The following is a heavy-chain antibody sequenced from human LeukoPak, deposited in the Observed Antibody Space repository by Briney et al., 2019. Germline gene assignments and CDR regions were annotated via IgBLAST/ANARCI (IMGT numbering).Heavy chain of an antibody. CDR1: GGSISSSSYY. Sequence: PSETLSLTCTVSGGSISSSSYYWSWIRQPPGKGLEWIGYIYHSGSTYYNPSLKSRVTISVDRSKNQFSLKLSSVTAADTAVYYCARDGGSYRDFEYWGQGTLVTVSS. J-gene: IGHJ4*02. V-gene: IGHV4-30-2*01. D-gene: IGHD1-26*01. CDR2: IYHSGST. CDR3: ARDGGSYRDFEY.